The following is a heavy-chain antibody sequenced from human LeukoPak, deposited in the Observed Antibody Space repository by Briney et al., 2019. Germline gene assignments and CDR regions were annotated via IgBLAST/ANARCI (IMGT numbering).Heavy chain of an antibody. V-gene: IGHV3-7*03. CDR1: GFTFSSYM. CDR2: VNRDGSET. J-gene: IGHJ6*02. Sequence: GGSLRLPCAASGFTFSSYMMNWVRQAPGKGLEWVANVNRDGSETYYLDSVKGRFTISKDNAKNSLYLQMNSLRAEDTALYHCARNNGMDVWGQGTTVIVSS. CDR3: ARNNGMDV.